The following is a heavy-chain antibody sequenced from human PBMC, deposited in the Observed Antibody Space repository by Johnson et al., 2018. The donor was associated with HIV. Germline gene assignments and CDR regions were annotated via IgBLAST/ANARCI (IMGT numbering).Heavy chain of an antibody. J-gene: IGHJ3*02. D-gene: IGHD6-19*01. CDR2: IQYDGSNK. CDR1: GFTFNNYG. Sequence: QVQLVESGGGVVQPGGSLRLSCAASGFTFNNYGMHWVRQAPGKGLEWVTFIQYDGSNKYYADSVKGRFTISRDNSKNTLYLQMNSLRAEDTAIYYCAKDGMVAGSGGADAFDIWGQGTMVTVSS. CDR3: AKDGMVAGSGGADAFDI. V-gene: IGHV3-30*02.